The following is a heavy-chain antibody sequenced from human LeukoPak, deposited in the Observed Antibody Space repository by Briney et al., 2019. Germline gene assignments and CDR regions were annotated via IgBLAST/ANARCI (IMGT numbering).Heavy chain of an antibody. V-gene: IGHV1-2*02. CDR2: INPNSGGT. Sequence: ASVKVSCKASGCTFTGYYMHWVRQAPGQGLEWMGWINPNSGGTNYAQKFQGRVTMTRDTSITTAYMELSRLRSDDTAVYYCARAVRTVYYFDYWGQGTLVTVSS. D-gene: IGHD3-10*01. CDR1: GCTFTGYY. J-gene: IGHJ4*02. CDR3: ARAVRTVYYFDY.